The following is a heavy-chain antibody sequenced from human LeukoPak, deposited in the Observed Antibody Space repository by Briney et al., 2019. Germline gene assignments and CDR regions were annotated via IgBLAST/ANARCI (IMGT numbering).Heavy chain of an antibody. J-gene: IGHJ6*04. Sequence: GASVKVSCKASGYTFTGYYMHWVRQAPGQGLEWMGWINPNSGGTNYAQKFQGWVTMTRDTSISTAYMELSRLRSGDTAVYYCARDRRAVAGIPYYYYYGMDVWGKGTTVTVSS. D-gene: IGHD6-19*01. CDR1: GYTFTGYY. CDR3: ARDRRAVAGIPYYYYYGMDV. CDR2: INPNSGGT. V-gene: IGHV1-2*04.